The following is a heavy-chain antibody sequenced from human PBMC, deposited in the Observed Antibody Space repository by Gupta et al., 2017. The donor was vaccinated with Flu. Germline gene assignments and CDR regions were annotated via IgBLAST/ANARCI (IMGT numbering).Heavy chain of an antibody. D-gene: IGHD2-15*01. CDR2: LSGRGGRT. CDR1: GFAFPIYT. Sequence: EVQLLESGGGLAPPGGSLRLSCAASGFAFPIYTMTWVRQVPGKGLEGVSGLSGRGGRTYYADSVKGRFTSSRDNSEKMLFLQMDSLRAEDTAVEYCAKGYCSGEHCWVYYGMDGGGQGTTVIVSS. J-gene: IGHJ6*02. CDR3: AKGYCSGEHCWVYYGMDG. V-gene: IGHV3-23*01.